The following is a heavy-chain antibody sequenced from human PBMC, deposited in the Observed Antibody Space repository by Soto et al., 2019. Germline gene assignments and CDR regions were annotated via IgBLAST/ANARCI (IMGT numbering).Heavy chain of an antibody. Sequence: ASVKVSCKASGYSFTSYGFSWVRQAPGQGLEWMGWISGYNGYTKYSQRFQGRVTMTTDTSTSTVYMELRSLRADDTAVYYCARDIVFEDSSDNLPGYGGQGTLVTV. CDR3: ARDIVFEDSSDNLPGY. CDR1: GYSFTSYG. CDR2: ISGYNGYT. J-gene: IGHJ4*02. D-gene: IGHD3-22*01. V-gene: IGHV1-18*01.